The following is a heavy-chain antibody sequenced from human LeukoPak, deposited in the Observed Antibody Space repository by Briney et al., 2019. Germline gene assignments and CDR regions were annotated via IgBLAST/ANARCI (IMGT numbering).Heavy chain of an antibody. CDR1: VGTFSSYA. D-gene: IGHD2-2*03. V-gene: IGHV1-69*13. CDR3: ARAQTGYCSSTSCYVFDY. Sequence: PSVKVSCKASVGTFSSYAISWVRQAPGQGLEWMGGIIPIFGTANYAQKFQGTVTITADESTSTAYMELSSLRSEDTAVYYCARAQTGYCSSTSCYVFDYWGQGTLVTVSS. J-gene: IGHJ4*02. CDR2: IIPIFGTA.